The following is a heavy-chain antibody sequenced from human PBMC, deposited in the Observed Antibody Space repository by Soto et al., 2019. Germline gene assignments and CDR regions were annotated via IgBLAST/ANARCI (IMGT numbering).Heavy chain of an antibody. CDR1: GFTFGDYA. J-gene: IGHJ1*01. D-gene: IGHD6-19*01. Sequence: GGSLRLSCTASGFTFGDYAMSWFRQAPGKGLEWVGFIRSKAYGGTTEYAASVKGRFTISRDDSKSIAYLQMNSLKTEDTAVYYCTRDSRYSSGWYGEYFQHWGQGTLVTVSS. CDR2: IRSKAYGGTT. V-gene: IGHV3-49*03. CDR3: TRDSRYSSGWYGEYFQH.